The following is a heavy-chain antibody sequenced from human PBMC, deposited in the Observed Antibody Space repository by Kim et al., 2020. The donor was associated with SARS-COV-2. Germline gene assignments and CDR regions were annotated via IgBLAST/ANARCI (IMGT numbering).Heavy chain of an antibody. V-gene: IGHV4-39*01. CDR3: VRLVMTVIGGRGGFDP. J-gene: IGHJ5*02. CDR2: VYYSGST. Sequence: SETLSLTCTVSGGSISRSNSHWGWIRQPPGKGLEWIGSVYYSGSTFYNPSLKSRVTISVDTSENPLSLKLTSVTAPDTALYHCVRLVMTVIGGRGGFDP. D-gene: IGHD1-26*01. CDR1: GGSISRSNSH.